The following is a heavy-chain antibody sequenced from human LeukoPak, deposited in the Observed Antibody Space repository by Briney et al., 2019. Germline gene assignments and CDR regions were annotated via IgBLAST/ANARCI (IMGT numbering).Heavy chain of an antibody. V-gene: IGHV1-2*02. CDR1: GYTFTGYY. J-gene: IGHJ3*01. D-gene: IGHD3-3*01. Sequence: ASVEVSCKASGYTFTGYYMHWVRQAPGQGLEWMGWINPNSGGTNYAQKFQGRVTMTRDTSISTAYMELSRLRSDDTAVYYCARDLALYYDFWSGYYHPWGQGTMVTVSS. CDR3: ARDLALYYDFWSGYYHP. CDR2: INPNSGGT.